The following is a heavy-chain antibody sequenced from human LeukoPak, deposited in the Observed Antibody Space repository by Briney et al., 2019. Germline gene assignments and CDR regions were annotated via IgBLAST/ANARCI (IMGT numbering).Heavy chain of an antibody. D-gene: IGHD3-10*01. CDR2: ISYDGSIT. Sequence: GGSLRLSCAASGFTFNNYGMHWVRQAPGKGLEWVAIISYDGSITYYADSVKGRFTISRDNSKNTLYLQMNSLRAEDTAVYYCANENYYGSGSYADHWGQGTLVTVSS. CDR1: GFTFNNYG. V-gene: IGHV3-30*18. J-gene: IGHJ4*02. CDR3: ANENYYGSGSYADH.